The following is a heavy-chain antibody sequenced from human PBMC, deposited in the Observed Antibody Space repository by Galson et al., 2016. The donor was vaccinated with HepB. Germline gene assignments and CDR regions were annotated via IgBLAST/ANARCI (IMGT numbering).Heavy chain of an antibody. CDR3: ARFYGVVGYFDY. J-gene: IGHJ4*02. V-gene: IGHV4-31*03. CDR2: IYNSGSA. D-gene: IGHD4-17*01. CDR1: GGSISSGGFY. Sequence: TLSLTCTVSGGSISSGGFYWSWIRQHPGKGLEWIGYIYNSGSAYYNPSLKSRLILSVDTSKNKLSLKLSSVPAADTAVYYCARFYGVVGYFDYWGQGTLVTVSA.